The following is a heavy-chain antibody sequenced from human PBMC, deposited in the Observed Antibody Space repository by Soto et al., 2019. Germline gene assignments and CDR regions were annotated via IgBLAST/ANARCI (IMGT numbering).Heavy chain of an antibody. CDR3: TGAYYDVSGYSLDP. Sequence: SETLSLTCTVSGGSISSYYWSWIRQPPGKGLEWIGYIYYSGSTNYNPSLKSRVTISVDTSKNQFSLKLNSMTAADTAVYYCTGAYYDVSGYSLDPWGQGTSVTVSS. CDR2: IYYSGST. CDR1: GGSISSYY. D-gene: IGHD3-22*01. V-gene: IGHV4-59*08. J-gene: IGHJ5*02.